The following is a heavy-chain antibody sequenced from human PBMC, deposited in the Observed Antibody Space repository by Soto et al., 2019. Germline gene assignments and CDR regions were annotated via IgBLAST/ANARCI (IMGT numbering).Heavy chain of an antibody. Sequence: SETLSLTCTVSEGSINWSPDYWGWLRQPPGKEPQWIASVHYTASTTYYNPSLKSRVTISVDTSKNQFSLNLRSVTAADTAIYYCARATPGYPRRAFQIWGQGKMVT. V-gene: IGHV4-39*02. CDR1: EGSINWSPDY. D-gene: IGHD2-15*01. CDR2: VHYTAST. CDR3: ARATPGYPRRAFQI. J-gene: IGHJ3*02.